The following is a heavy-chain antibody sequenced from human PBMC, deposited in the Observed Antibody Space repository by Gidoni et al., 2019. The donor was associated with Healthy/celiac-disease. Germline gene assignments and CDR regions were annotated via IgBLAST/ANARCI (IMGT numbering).Heavy chain of an antibody. Sequence: EVQLVESGGGLVQPGGSLRLSCAASGFTFSSYSMNWVRQAPGKGLEWVSYISRSSSTIYYADSVKGRFTISRDNAKNSLYLQMNSLRDEDTAVYYCARDRSPLVIGYYDSSDLDYWGQGTLVTVSS. CDR2: ISRSSSTI. V-gene: IGHV3-48*02. D-gene: IGHD3-22*01. J-gene: IGHJ4*02. CDR1: GFTFSSYS. CDR3: ARDRSPLVIGYYDSSDLDY.